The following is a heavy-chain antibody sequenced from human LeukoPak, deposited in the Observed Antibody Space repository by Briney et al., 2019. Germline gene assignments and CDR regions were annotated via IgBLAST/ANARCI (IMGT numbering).Heavy chain of an antibody. Sequence: PSETLSLTCAVYGGSFSDFYWSWIRQSPGKGLEWIGEINHSGNTKYNPSLKSRVTISVDTSKNQFSLKLSSVTAADTAVYYCARHPLRFPFDYWGQGTLVTVSS. J-gene: IGHJ4*02. CDR1: GGSFSDFY. CDR2: INHSGNT. CDR3: ARHPLRFPFDY. V-gene: IGHV4-34*01. D-gene: IGHD3-3*01.